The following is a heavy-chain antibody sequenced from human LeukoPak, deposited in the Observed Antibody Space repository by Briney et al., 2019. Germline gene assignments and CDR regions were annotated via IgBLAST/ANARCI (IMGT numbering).Heavy chain of an antibody. CDR1: GFTFSSYA. CDR2: ISGSGGST. J-gene: IGHJ5*02. Sequence: GGSLRLSCAASGFTFSSYATSWVRQAPGKGLEWVSAISGSGGSTYHADSVKGRFTISRDNSKNTLYLQMNSLRAEDTAVYYCAKDRIVVVPAAIIDPWFDPWGQGTLVTVSS. D-gene: IGHD2-2*01. V-gene: IGHV3-23*01. CDR3: AKDRIVVVPAAIIDPWFDP.